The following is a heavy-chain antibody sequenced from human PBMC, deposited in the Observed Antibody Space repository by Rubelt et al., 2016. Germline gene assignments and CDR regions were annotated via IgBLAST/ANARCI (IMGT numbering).Heavy chain of an antibody. D-gene: IGHD5-24*01. V-gene: IGHV1-2*02. CDR3: ARVSPSLDGYISSSGAFDI. CDR2: GGT. J-gene: IGHJ3*02. Sequence: GGTNYAQKFQGRVTMTRDTSISTAYMELSRLRSDDTAVYYCARVSPSLDGYISSSGAFDIWGQGTMVTVSS.